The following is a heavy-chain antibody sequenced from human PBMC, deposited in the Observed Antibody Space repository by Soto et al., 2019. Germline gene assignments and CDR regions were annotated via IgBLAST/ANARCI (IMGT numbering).Heavy chain of an antibody. D-gene: IGHD2-2*01. Sequence: GGSLRLSCAASGFTFYNYAMGWVRQAPGKGLEWVSAITGSGSDTYYVDSVKGRFTISRDNSENTLYLQMNSLRAEDTAIYYCAKLGASSWSPHYYFDYWGQGTLVTVSS. CDR1: GFTFYNYA. CDR3: AKLGASSWSPHYYFDY. CDR2: ITGSGSDT. V-gene: IGHV3-23*01. J-gene: IGHJ4*02.